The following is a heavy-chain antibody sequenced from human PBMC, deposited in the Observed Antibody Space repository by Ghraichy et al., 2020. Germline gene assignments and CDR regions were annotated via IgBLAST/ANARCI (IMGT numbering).Heavy chain of an antibody. D-gene: IGHD3-10*01. CDR1: GGSISNNTYY. J-gene: IGHJ6*02. V-gene: IGHV4-39*01. CDR3: ARLHYGSALEYYGMDV. CDR2: IYHGGNT. Sequence: SETLSLTCTVSGGSISNNTYYWGWIRQPPGKGLEWIGSIYHGGNTYYNPSLKSRVTISVDTSKKQFSLKLSTVTAADTGVYYCARLHYGSALEYYGMDVWGQGTTVTVSS.